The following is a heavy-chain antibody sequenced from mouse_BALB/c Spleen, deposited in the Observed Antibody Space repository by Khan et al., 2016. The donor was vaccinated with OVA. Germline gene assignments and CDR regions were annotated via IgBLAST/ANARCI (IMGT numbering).Heavy chain of an antibody. CDR3: ARDQVGSYFDY. CDR1: GFTFTDYY. CDR2: IANKADGYRT. J-gene: IGHJ2*01. D-gene: IGHD4-1*02. Sequence: EVKLEESGGGLVQPGGSLRLSCATSGFTFTDYYMTWVRQPPGEALEWLGFIANKADGYRTEYSASVKGRFTFSRDTSQNILYLQMTTLRPEDSGTYYCARDQVGSYFDYWGQGTTLTVSS. V-gene: IGHV7-3*02.